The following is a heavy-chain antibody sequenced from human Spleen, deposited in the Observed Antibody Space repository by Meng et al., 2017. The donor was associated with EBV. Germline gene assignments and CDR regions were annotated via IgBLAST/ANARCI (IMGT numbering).Heavy chain of an antibody. V-gene: IGHV4-34*01. J-gene: IGHJ5*02. CDR2: INHSGST. D-gene: IGHD2-2*01. CDR3: ARGQWVGVPAARGRRGWFDP. CDR1: GVFFSGYY. Sequence: VRLQEWGAGVLKPSAPPCLTYAVYGVFFSGYYWSWIRQPQGKGLEWIGEINHSGSTNYNPSLKSRVTISVDTSKNQFSLKLSSVTAADTAMYYCARGQWVGVPAARGRRGWFDPWGQGTLVTVSS.